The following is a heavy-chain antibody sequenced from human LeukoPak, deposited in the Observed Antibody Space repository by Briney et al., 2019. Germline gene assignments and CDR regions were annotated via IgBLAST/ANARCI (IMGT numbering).Heavy chain of an antibody. Sequence: GGSLRLSCAASGFAFVDHGMTWIRQAPGKGLEWVSTISDSGEGTYYTDSVKGRFTIPRDNSENTVYLQMDSLRADDTAVYFCAKNSGTYFYWGQGTRVTVSS. CDR3: AKNSGTYFY. J-gene: IGHJ4*02. CDR2: ISDSGEGT. CDR1: GFAFVDHG. D-gene: IGHD1-26*01. V-gene: IGHV3-23*01.